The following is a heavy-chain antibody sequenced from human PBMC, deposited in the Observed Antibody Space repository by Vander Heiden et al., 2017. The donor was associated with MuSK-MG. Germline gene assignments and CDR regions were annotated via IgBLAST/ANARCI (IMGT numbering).Heavy chain of an antibody. J-gene: IGHJ4*02. CDR1: GSSISSGYF. Sequence: QVQLQESGPGLVKPSETLSLTCAVSGSSISSGYFWAWIRQPPGKGLEWIASLYHRGDTHYNPSLKSRVTISLDTSKNQFSLRLSSVTAADTAEYYCARANYGDFRRRHFDYWGQGTLVTVSS. V-gene: IGHV4-38-2*01. D-gene: IGHD4-17*01. CDR2: LYHRGDT. CDR3: ARANYGDFRRRHFDY.